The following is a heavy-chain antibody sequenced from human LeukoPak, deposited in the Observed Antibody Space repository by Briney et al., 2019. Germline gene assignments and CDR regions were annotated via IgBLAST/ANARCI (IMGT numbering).Heavy chain of an antibody. CDR1: GGSISSYY. CDR2: IFYSGIT. D-gene: IGHD3-10*01. Sequence: SETLSLTCTVSGGSISSYYWSWIRQPPGKGLEWIGYIFYSGITNYNPSLSLKSRVTISVDTSKNQLSLKLSSVTAADTAVYYCATGSGSYYKPFDYWGQGTLVTVSS. J-gene: IGHJ4*02. CDR3: ATGSGSYYKPFDY. V-gene: IGHV4-59*08.